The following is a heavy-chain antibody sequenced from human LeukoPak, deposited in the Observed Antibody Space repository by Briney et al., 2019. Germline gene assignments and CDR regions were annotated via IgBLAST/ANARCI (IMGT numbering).Heavy chain of an antibody. Sequence: GGSLRLSCAASGFTFGSYAMSWVRQAPGKGLEWVSAINGSGGSTYYADSVKGRFTISRDNSKNTLYLQMNSLRAEDTAVYYCAKTLGKYSSYYFDYWGQGTLVTVSS. CDR2: INGSGGST. CDR3: AKTLGKYSSYYFDY. J-gene: IGHJ4*02. V-gene: IGHV3-23*01. CDR1: GFTFGSYA. D-gene: IGHD5-18*01.